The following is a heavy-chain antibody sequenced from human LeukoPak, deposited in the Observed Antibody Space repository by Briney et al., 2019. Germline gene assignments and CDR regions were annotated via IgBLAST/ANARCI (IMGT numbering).Heavy chain of an antibody. CDR2: IYHSGIT. CDR1: GVSISSSSW. D-gene: IGHD3-16*01. J-gene: IGHJ4*02. CDR3: ARRGGVTSGNFYVNYFDY. Sequence: SETLSLTCAVSGVSISSSSWWSWVRQPPEKGLEWVGEIYHSGITNYNPSLRSRATTSIDKSQNQFSLQLHSVTAADTAVYYCARRGGVTSGNFYVNYFDYWGQGVLVTVSS. V-gene: IGHV4-4*02.